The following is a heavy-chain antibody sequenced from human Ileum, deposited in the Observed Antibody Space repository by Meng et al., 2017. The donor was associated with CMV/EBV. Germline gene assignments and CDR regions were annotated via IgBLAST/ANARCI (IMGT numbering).Heavy chain of an antibody. CDR2: MNPNSGNT. D-gene: IGHD6-19*01. Sequence: ASGYTFTSYDINWVRQATGQGLEWMGWMNPNSGNTGYAQKFQGRVTITRNTSISTAYMEQSSLRSEDTAVYYCARVVAVAGGGFDYWGQGTLVTVSS. CDR1: GYTFTSYD. V-gene: IGHV1-8*03. CDR3: ARVVAVAGGGFDY. J-gene: IGHJ4*02.